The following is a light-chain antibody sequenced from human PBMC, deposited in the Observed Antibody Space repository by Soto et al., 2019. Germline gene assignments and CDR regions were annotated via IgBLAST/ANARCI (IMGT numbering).Light chain of an antibody. V-gene: IGKV3-20*01. Sequence: EIVLTHSPGTLSFSPGERATLSCRASQSVSSSYLAWYQQKPGQAPRLLIYGASSRATGIPDRFSGSGSGTDFTLTISRLEPEDFAVYYCQQYGSSTLTFGPGTKVDIK. J-gene: IGKJ3*01. CDR3: QQYGSSTLT. CDR1: QSVSSSY. CDR2: GAS.